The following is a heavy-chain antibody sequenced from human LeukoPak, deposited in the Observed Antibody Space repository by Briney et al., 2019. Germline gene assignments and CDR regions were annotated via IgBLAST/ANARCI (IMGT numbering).Heavy chain of an antibody. CDR2: ISSSSSYI. J-gene: IGHJ4*02. CDR1: GFTFSSYS. Sequence: AGGSLRLSCAASGFTFSSYSMNWVRQAPGKGLEWVSSISSSSSYIYYADSVKGRFTISRDNAKNSLYLQMNSLRAEDTAVYYCARTMIATRDLDYWGQGTLVTVSS. CDR3: ARTMIATRDLDY. D-gene: IGHD3-22*01. V-gene: IGHV3-21*01.